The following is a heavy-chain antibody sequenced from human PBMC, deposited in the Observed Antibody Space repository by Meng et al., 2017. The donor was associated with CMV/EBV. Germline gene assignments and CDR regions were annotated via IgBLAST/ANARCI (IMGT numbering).Heavy chain of an antibody. Sequence: ASVKVSCKASGYTFTGYYMHWVRQAPGQGLEWMGWINPNSGGTNYAQKFQGRVTMTRDTSISTAYMELSRLRSDGTAVYYCSRGDSGSYRYYGMDVWGQGTKVTVSS. J-gene: IGHJ6*02. V-gene: IGHV1-2*02. CDR2: INPNSGGT. CDR1: GYTFTGYY. D-gene: IGHD1-26*01. CDR3: SRGDSGSYRYYGMDV.